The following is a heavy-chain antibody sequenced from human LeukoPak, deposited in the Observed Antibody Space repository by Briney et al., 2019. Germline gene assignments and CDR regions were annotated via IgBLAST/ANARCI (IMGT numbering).Heavy chain of an antibody. CDR2: ISGSGGST. V-gene: IGHV3-23*01. Sequence: PGGSLKLSCAASGFTFSSYAMSWVRQAPGKGLEWVSAISGSGGSTYYADSVKGRFTISRDNSKNKLYLQMNSPRAEDTAVYYCASVMTTVTPFDYWGQGTLVTVSS. CDR3: ASVMTTVTPFDY. J-gene: IGHJ4*02. CDR1: GFTFSSYA. D-gene: IGHD4-17*01.